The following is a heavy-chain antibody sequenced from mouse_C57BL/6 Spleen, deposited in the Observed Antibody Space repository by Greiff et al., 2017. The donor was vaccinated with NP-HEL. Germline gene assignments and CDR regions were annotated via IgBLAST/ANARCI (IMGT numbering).Heavy chain of an antibody. CDR2: IDPSDSYT. Sequence: VQLQQPGAELVKPGASVKLSCKASGYTFTSYWMQWVKQRPGQGLEWIGEIDPSDSYTNYNRKFKGKATLTVDTSSSTAYMQLSSLTSEDSAVYYCASGSTLDFAYWGQGTLVTVSA. CDR1: GYTFTSYW. CDR3: ASGSTLDFAY. V-gene: IGHV1-50*01. D-gene: IGHD2-1*01. J-gene: IGHJ3*01.